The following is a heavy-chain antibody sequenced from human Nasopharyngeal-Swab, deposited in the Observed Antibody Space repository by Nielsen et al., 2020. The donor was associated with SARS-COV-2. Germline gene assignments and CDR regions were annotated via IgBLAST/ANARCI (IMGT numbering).Heavy chain of an antibody. Sequence: GESLKIPCAASGFTFSSYWMSWVRQAPGKGLEWVAHIKQSGSGQYYVDSVKGRFTISRDNAKNSLSLQMNSLRADDTAVYYCARYCSTTSCPRGFDYWGQGTLVTVSS. V-gene: IGHV3-7*01. J-gene: IGHJ4*02. D-gene: IGHD2-2*01. CDR3: ARYCSTTSCPRGFDY. CDR1: GFTFSSYW. CDR2: IKQSGSGQ.